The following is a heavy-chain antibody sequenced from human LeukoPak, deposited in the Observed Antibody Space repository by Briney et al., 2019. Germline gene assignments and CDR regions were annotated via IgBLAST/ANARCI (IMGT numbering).Heavy chain of an antibody. CDR1: GFTFSSYA. CDR2: ISYDGSNK. V-gene: IGHV3-30-3*01. D-gene: IGHD3-22*01. Sequence: PGVSLRLSCAASGFTFSSYAMHWVRQAPGKGLEWVAVISYDGSNKYYADSVKGRFTISRDNSKNTLYLQMNSLRAEDTAVYYCARGVGSGYYFGWFDPWGQGTLVTVSS. J-gene: IGHJ5*02. CDR3: ARGVGSGYYFGWFDP.